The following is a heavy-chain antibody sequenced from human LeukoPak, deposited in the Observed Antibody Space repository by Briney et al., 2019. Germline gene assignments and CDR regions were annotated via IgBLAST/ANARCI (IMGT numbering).Heavy chain of an antibody. V-gene: IGHV3-7*01. CDR1: GFTFSSYS. J-gene: IGHJ6*02. CDR2: IKQDGSEK. CDR3: ARDRHYYYGMDV. Sequence: GGSLRLSCAASGFTFSSYSMNWVRQAPGKGLEWVANIKQDGSEKYYVDSVKGRFTISRDNAKNSLYLQMNSLRAEDTAVYYCARDRHYYYGMDVWGQGTTVTVSS.